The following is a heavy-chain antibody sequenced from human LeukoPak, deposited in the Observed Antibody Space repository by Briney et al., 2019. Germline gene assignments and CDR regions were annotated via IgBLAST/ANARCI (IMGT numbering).Heavy chain of an antibody. CDR1: GYTFTSYY. CDR3: AREPVVSGYYFYFDY. V-gene: IGHV1-69*05. Sequence: SVKVSCKASGYTFTSYYMHWVRQAPGQGLEWMGGIIPIFGTANYTQKFQGRVTITTDESTSTAYMELSSLRSEDTAVYYCAREPVVSGYYFYFDYWGQGTLVTVSS. J-gene: IGHJ4*02. D-gene: IGHD3-22*01. CDR2: IIPIFGTA.